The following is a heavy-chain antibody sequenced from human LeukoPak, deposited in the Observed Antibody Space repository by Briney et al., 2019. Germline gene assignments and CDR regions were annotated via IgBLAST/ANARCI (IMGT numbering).Heavy chain of an antibody. J-gene: IGHJ4*02. CDR1: EFTFSSYW. D-gene: IGHD4-17*01. Sequence: GGSLRLSCAASEFTFSSYWMSWVRQAPGKGLEWVANIKQDGGQIYYLESVKGRFTVSRDNAKNSLYLQMNSLRAEDTAVYYCARLGARQMLEYWGQGTLVTVSS. CDR2: IKQDGGQI. V-gene: IGHV3-7*01. CDR3: ARLGARQMLEY.